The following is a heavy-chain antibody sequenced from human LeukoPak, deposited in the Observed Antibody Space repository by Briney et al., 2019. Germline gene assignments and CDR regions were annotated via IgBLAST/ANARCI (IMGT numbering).Heavy chain of an antibody. J-gene: IGHJ6*04. CDR1: GFTFSSYG. CDR2: ISYDGSNK. Sequence: GGSLRLPCAASGFTFSSYGMHWVRQAPGKGLEWVAVISYDGSNKYYADSVKGRFTISRDNSKNTLYLQMNSLRAEDTAVYYCAKGWLWFGELLSPSYYYGMDVWGKGTTVTVSS. V-gene: IGHV3-30*18. CDR3: AKGWLWFGELLSPSYYYGMDV. D-gene: IGHD3-10*01.